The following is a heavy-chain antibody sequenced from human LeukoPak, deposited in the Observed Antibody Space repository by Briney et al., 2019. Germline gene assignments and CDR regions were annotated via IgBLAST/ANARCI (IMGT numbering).Heavy chain of an antibody. D-gene: IGHD3-10*01. Sequence: GGSLRLSCAASGFTFSNYEMHWVRQAPGKGLEWVSYISSSGSDIYYADSVKGRFTISRDNAKNSLYLQMNSLRAEDTALYHCSRESGGYYGSGTYSDYWGQGTLVTVSS. CDR1: GFTFSNYE. CDR3: SRESGGYYGSGTYSDY. V-gene: IGHV3-48*03. J-gene: IGHJ4*02. CDR2: ISSSGSDI.